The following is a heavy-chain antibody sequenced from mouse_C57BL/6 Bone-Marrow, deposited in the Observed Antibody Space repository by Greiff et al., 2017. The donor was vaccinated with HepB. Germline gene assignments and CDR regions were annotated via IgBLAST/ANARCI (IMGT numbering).Heavy chain of an antibody. J-gene: IGHJ2*01. CDR1: GYTFTDYY. D-gene: IGHD3-2*02. Sequence: QVQLQQSGAELVRPGASVKLSCKASGYTFTDYYINWVKQRPGQGLEWIARIYPGSGNTYYNEKFKGKATLTAEKSSSTAYMQLSSLTSVDSAVYFCAREAQAAFDYWGQGTTLTVSS. V-gene: IGHV1-76*01. CDR3: AREAQAAFDY. CDR2: IYPGSGNT.